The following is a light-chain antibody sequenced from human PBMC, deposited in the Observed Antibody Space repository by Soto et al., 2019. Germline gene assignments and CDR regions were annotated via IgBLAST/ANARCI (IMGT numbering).Light chain of an antibody. J-gene: IGKJ1*01. Sequence: ETVLTQSPGTLSLSPGERATLSCRASQSVSSNYLAWYQHIPGQAPRLLIYGASTRATGIPDRFSGSGSGTDVTLTISRLEPEDFAVYSCQQFDRSLPSWTFGQGTKVE. V-gene: IGKV3-20*01. CDR1: QSVSSNY. CDR3: QQFDRSLPSWT. CDR2: GAS.